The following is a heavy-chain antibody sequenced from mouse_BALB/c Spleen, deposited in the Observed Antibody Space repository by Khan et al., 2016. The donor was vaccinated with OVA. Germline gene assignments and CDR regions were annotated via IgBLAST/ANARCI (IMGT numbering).Heavy chain of an antibody. CDR3: ARHEGYYGYGQGDY. Sequence: EVMLVESGGGLVKPGGSLKLSCAASGFSFSRYSMSWVRQTPEMRLEWVATISSGGTYTYYPDILKGRFTISRDTAKNTLFLQMSSLRSEDTAIYYCARHEGYYGYGQGDYWGQGTSVTVSS. D-gene: IGHD2-2*01. J-gene: IGHJ4*01. V-gene: IGHV5-9-1*01. CDR1: GFSFSRYS. CDR2: ISSGGTYT.